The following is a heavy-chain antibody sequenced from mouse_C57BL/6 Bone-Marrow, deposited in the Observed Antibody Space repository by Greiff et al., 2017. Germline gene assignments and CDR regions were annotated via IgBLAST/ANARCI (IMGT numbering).Heavy chain of an antibody. CDR1: GFTFSSYG. D-gene: IGHD2-5*01. Sequence: EVQRVESGGDLVKPGGSLKLSCAASGFTFSSYGMSWVRQTPDKRLEWVATISSGGSYTYYPDSVKGRFTISRDNAKNTLYLQMSSLKSEDTAMYYCASHRNYEAMDYWGQGTSVTVSS. V-gene: IGHV5-6*01. CDR2: ISSGGSYT. J-gene: IGHJ4*01. CDR3: ASHRNYEAMDY.